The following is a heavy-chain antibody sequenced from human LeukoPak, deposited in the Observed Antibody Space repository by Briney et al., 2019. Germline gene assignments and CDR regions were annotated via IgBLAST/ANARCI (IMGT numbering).Heavy chain of an antibody. CDR3: AKDKIVVAGNFDY. CDR2: ISGGGGXT. CDR1: GLTLSTYA. D-gene: IGHD3-22*01. Sequence: GGSLRLSCAASGLTLSTYAMSWVRQAPGKGXEXVSAISGGGGXTYYADSVKGRXIISRDNSKNTLYLQMNSLRAEDTAVYYCAKDKIVVAGNFDYWGQGTLVTVSS. J-gene: IGHJ4*02. V-gene: IGHV3-23*01.